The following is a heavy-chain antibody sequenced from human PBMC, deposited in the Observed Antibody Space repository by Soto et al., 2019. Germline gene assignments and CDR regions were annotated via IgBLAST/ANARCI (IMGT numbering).Heavy chain of an antibody. J-gene: IGHJ4*02. Sequence: EVQLLESGGGLVQPGGSLRLSCAASGFTFSSYAMSWVRQAPGKGQEWVSAISGSGGSTYYADSVKGRFTISRDNSKNTLYLQMNSLRAEDTAVYYCAKDLELRRSSSPDDYWGQGTLVTVSS. D-gene: IGHD6-13*01. CDR1: GFTFSSYA. CDR3: AKDLELRRSSSPDDY. V-gene: IGHV3-23*01. CDR2: ISGSGGST.